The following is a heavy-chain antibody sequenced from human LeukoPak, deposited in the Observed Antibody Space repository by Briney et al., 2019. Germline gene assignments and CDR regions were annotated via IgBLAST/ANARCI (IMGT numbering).Heavy chain of an antibody. CDR3: ARDKTFEVVNFFDY. D-gene: IGHD3-3*01. J-gene: IGHJ4*02. V-gene: IGHV4-39*07. CDR2: IYYSGST. Sequence: SETLSLTCTVSGGSISSGSYYWGWIRQPPGKGLEWIGSIYYSGSTYYNPSLKSRITVSLDTSKNQFSLKLSSVTAADTAVYYCARDKTFEVVNFFDYWGQGALVTVSS. CDR1: GGSISSGSYY.